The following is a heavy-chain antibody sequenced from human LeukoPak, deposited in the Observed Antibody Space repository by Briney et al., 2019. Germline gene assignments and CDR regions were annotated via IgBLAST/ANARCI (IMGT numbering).Heavy chain of an antibody. D-gene: IGHD3-22*01. Sequence: SETLSLTCTVSGGSISSSSYYWGWIRQPPGKGLEWIGYIYYSGSTNYNPSLKSRVTISVDTSKNQFSLKLSSVTAADTAVYFCARARNYYDSSDYYYEGDASDIWGQGTMVTVSS. CDR1: GGSISSSSYY. V-gene: IGHV4-61*05. CDR3: ARARNYYDSSDYYYEGDASDI. J-gene: IGHJ3*02. CDR2: IYYSGST.